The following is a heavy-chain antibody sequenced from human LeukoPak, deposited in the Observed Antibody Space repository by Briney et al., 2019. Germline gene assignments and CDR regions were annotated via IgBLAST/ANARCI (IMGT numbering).Heavy chain of an antibody. D-gene: IGHD2-8*01. J-gene: IGHJ3*02. CDR1: GGTFSSYA. V-gene: IGHV1-69*13. Sequence: ASVKVSCKASGGTFSSYAISWVRQAPGQGLEWMGGIIPIFGTANYAQKFQGRVTITADESTSTAYMELSSLRSEDTAVYYCARDTYPDCTNGVCYAFDIWGQGTMVTVSS. CDR2: IIPIFGTA. CDR3: ARDTYPDCTNGVCYAFDI.